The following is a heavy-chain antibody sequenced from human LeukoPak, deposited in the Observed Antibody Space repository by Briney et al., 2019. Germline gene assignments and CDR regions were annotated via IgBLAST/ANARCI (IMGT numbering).Heavy chain of an antibody. Sequence: GESLKISCKGSGYSFTSYWIGWVRQMPGKGLEWMGIIYPGDSDTRYSPSFQGQVTIPADKSISTAYLQWSSLKASDTAMYYCARLASYYDSSGYYFDYWGQGTLVTVSS. CDR2: IYPGDSDT. V-gene: IGHV5-51*01. CDR3: ARLASYYDSSGYYFDY. CDR1: GYSFTSYW. D-gene: IGHD3-22*01. J-gene: IGHJ4*02.